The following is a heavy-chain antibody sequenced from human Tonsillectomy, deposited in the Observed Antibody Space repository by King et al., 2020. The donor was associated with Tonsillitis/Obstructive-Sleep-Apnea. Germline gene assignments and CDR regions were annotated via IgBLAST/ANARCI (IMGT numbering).Heavy chain of an antibody. CDR1: GCTFSNYA. CDR2: ISTSVSSM. Sequence: VQLVESVRGLVQPGGSLRLSCAASGCTFSNYAMNWVRPAPGKGLEGISYISTSVSSMSYAESVKGRFTVSRDNAKSSLYLQMNSLRDEDTAVYYCAKKYYYYMDVWGKGTTVTVSS. D-gene: IGHD2/OR15-2a*01. V-gene: IGHV3-48*03. J-gene: IGHJ6*03. CDR3: AKKYYYYMDV.